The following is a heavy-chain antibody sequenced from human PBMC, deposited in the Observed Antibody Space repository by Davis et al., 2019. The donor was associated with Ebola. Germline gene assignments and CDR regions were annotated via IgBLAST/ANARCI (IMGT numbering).Heavy chain of an antibody. CDR2: IFHDGTT. V-gene: IGHV4-4*02. D-gene: IGHD5-18*01. CDR3: ARGHSYGSMVYGMDV. Sequence: SETLSLTCAVSDVSIRSTNWWTWVRQAPGKGLEWIGEIFHDGTTNYNPSLKSRVTISVDTSKNQFSLKLSSVTAADTAMYYCARGHSYGSMVYGMDVGGQGTTVTVSS. CDR1: DVSIRSTNW. J-gene: IGHJ6*02.